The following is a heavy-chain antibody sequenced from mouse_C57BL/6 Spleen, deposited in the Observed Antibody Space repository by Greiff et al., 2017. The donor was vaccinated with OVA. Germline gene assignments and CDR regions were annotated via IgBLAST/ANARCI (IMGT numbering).Heavy chain of an antibody. CDR3: TPIYYGLDY. Sequence: EVQRVESGAELVRPGASVKLSCTASGFNIKDDYMHWVKQRPEQGLEWIGWIDPENGDTEYASKFQGKATITADTSSNTAYLQLSSLTSEDTAVYYCTPIYYGLDYWGQGTTLTVSS. D-gene: IGHD2-1*01. CDR2: IDPENGDT. J-gene: IGHJ2*01. V-gene: IGHV14-4*01. CDR1: GFNIKDDY.